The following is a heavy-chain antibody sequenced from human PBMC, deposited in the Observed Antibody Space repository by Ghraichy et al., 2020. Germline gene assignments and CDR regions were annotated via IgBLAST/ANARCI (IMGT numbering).Heavy chain of an antibody. D-gene: IGHD3-10*01. CDR1: GFTFSSYA. CDR3: VKDHYGSGSYYSPFDY. CDR2: ISGSGGST. Sequence: GGSLRLSCAASGFTFSSYAMSWVRQAPGKGLEWVSAISGSGGSTYYADSVKGRFTISRDNSKNTLYLQMNSLRAEDTAVYYCVKDHYGSGSYYSPFDYWGQGTLVTVSS. J-gene: IGHJ4*02. V-gene: IGHV3-23*01.